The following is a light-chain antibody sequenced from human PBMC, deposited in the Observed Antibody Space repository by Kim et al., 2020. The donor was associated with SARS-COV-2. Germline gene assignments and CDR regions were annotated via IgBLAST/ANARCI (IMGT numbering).Light chain of an antibody. CDR3: QHYHSFPVT. J-gene: IGKJ4*01. Sequence: DIQMTQSPSSLAASVGDRVTITCRASQSINTYLNWYQQKPGKPPSLLISKASTLEVGVPSRFSGSGFGTDFTLTINSLQPGDFATYYCQHYHSFPVTFGGGTKVDIK. V-gene: IGKV1-5*03. CDR1: QSINTY. CDR2: KAS.